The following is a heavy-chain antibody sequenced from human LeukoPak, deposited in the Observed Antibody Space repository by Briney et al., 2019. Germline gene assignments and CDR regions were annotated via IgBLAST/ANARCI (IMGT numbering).Heavy chain of an antibody. J-gene: IGHJ4*02. CDR2: INQDASDK. V-gene: IGHV3-7*01. CDR3: LGGVAADY. Sequence: GGSLRLSCAASRFSFSHYWMTWVRQAPGKGVEWVANINQDASDKHYADSVKGRFTISRDNAKNSLYLQMSSLRVEDTAVYYCLGGVAADYWGRGTLVTASS. D-gene: IGHD3-16*01. CDR1: RFSFSHYW.